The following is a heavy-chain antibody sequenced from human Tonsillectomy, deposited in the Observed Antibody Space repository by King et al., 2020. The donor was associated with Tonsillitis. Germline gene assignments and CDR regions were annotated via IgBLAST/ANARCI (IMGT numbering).Heavy chain of an antibody. V-gene: IGHV2-5*01. CDR2: IYWNDDK. CDR3: AHIGLYYGSGSYYGTNWFDP. J-gene: IGHJ5*02. Sequence: TLKESGPTLVKPTQTLTLTCTFSGFSLSTSGVGVGWIRQPPGKALEWLALIYWNDDKRYSPSLKSRLTITKDTSKNQEVLTMTNMDPVDTATYYCAHIGLYYGSGSYYGTNWFDPWGQGTLVTVSS. CDR1: GFSLSTSGVG. D-gene: IGHD3-10*01.